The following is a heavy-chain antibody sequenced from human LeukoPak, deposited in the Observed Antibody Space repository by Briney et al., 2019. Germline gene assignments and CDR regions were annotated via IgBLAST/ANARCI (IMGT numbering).Heavy chain of an antibody. Sequence: PGGSLRLSCAASGFTFSSNYMSWGRQAPGKGVEWGPVIYSGGSTYYTDSVKGRFTISRDNSKNTLYLQMNSLRAEDTAVYYCARDSQGAFDYWGQGTLVTVSS. CDR2: IYSGGST. CDR3: ARDSQGAFDY. CDR1: GFTFSSNY. J-gene: IGHJ4*02. D-gene: IGHD2/OR15-2a*01. V-gene: IGHV3-53*01.